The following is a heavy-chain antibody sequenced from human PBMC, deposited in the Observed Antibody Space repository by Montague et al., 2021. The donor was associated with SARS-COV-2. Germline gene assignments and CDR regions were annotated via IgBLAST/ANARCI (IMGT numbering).Heavy chain of an antibody. J-gene: IGHJ4*02. Sequence: SETLSLTCTVTGGPISGSSDYWGLMRQSPGKRLEWIASVDYSGNTYYSPSLKSRLTISVDTSKNQFSLKLNSVTAADTALYYCARREYSYGWGDWGQGTLVTVSS. CDR1: GGPISGSSDY. V-gene: IGHV4-39*01. CDR3: ARREYSYGWGD. CDR2: VDYSGNT. D-gene: IGHD5-12*01.